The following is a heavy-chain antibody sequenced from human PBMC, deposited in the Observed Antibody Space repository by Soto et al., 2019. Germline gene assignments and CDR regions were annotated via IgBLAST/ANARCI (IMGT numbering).Heavy chain of an antibody. Sequence: HVQLVQSGPEVKKPGSSVKVSCKGSGDAFTTSTISWVRQAPGQGLEWMGGVIPLFGTPIYARKFQGRVTITADESAITDYMEWSSMKSVDTAIYYCATEILEDGMAVWGQGTTVTVS. V-gene: IGHV1-69*01. CDR2: VIPLFGTP. CDR1: GDAFTTST. J-gene: IGHJ6*02. D-gene: IGHD1-1*01. CDR3: ATEILEDGMAV.